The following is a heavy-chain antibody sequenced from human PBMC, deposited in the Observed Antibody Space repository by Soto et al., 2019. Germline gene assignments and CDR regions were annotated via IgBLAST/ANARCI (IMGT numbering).Heavy chain of an antibody. CDR2: IIPIFGTA. D-gene: IGHD6-6*01. CDR1: GGTFSSYA. CDR3: AHIGSRSTSQPDGFDI. Sequence: GASVKVSCKASGGTFSSYAISWVRQAPGQGLEWMGGIIPIFGTANYAQKFQGRVTITADESTSTAYMELSSLRSEDTAVHYCAHIGSRSTSQPDGFDIWGQGTMVTVS. V-gene: IGHV1-69*13. J-gene: IGHJ3*02.